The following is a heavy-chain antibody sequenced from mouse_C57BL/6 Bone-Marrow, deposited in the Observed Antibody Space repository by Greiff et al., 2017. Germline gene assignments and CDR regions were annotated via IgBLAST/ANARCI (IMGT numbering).Heavy chain of an antibody. CDR2: ISYSGST. CDR1: GYSITSGYD. Sequence: ESGPGMVKPSQSLSLTCTVTGYSITSGYDWHWIRHFPGNKLEWMGYISYSGSTNYNPSLKSRISITHDTSKNHFFLKLNSVTNEDTATYCCARDREWHWYFDVWGTGTTVTVSS. CDR3: ARDREWHWYFDV. V-gene: IGHV3-1*01. J-gene: IGHJ1*03.